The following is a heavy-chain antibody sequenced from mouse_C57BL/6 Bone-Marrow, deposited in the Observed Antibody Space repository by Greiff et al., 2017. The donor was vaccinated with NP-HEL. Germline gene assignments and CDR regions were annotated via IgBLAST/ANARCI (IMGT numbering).Heavy chain of an antibody. V-gene: IGHV1-81*01. J-gene: IGHJ3*01. CDR3: ARCPPLRGGAY. Sequence: QVQLQQSGAELARPGASVKLSCKASGYTFTSYGISWVKQRTGQGLEWIGEIYPRSGNTYYNEKFKGKATLTADKSSSTAYMELRSLTSEDSAVYFCARCPPLRGGAYWGQGTLVTVSA. D-gene: IGHD1-1*01. CDR2: IYPRSGNT. CDR1: GYTFTSYG.